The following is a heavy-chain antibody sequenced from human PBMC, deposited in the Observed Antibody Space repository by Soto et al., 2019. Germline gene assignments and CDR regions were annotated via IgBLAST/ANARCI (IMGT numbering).Heavy chain of an antibody. Sequence: GGSLRLSCAASGFTFSSYAMSWVRQAPGKGLEWVSAISGSGGSTYYADSVKGRFTISRDNSKNTLYLQMNSLRAEDTAVYYCAKDHSSSWIRELTDYWGQGTLVTVSS. CDR2: ISGSGGST. D-gene: IGHD6-13*01. J-gene: IGHJ4*02. CDR3: AKDHSSSWIRELTDY. V-gene: IGHV3-23*01. CDR1: GFTFSSYA.